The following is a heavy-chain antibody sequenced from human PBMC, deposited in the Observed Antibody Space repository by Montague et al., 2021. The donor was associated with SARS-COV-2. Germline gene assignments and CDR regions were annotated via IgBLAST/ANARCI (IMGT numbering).Heavy chain of an antibody. D-gene: IGHD4-17*01. CDR3: ARDYGDYSYYYGLDV. V-gene: IGHV4-61*02. J-gene: IGHJ6*02. CDR2: IYSSGST. CDR1: GGSIRSGSHY. Sequence: TLSLTCTVSGGSIRSGSHYWSWIRQPAGKGLEWIGRIYSSGSTNYXPSLKSRVTMSVDTSKNQFSLKVSSVTAADTAVYYCARDYGDYSYYYGLDVWGQGTTVTVSS.